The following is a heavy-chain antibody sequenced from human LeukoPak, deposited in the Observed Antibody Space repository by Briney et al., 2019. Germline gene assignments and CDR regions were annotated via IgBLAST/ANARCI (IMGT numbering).Heavy chain of an antibody. CDR3: VRKYENLDY. CDR1: GFTFNSYW. J-gene: IGHJ4*02. CDR2: INSDGSGT. Sequence: GGSLRLSCAASGFTFNSYWMHWVRQAPGKGLVWVSRINSDGSGTSDADFVKGRFTISRDNAKNTLYLQMNSLRAEDTAVYYCVRKYENLDYWGQGTLVTVSS. V-gene: IGHV3-74*01. D-gene: IGHD3-3*01.